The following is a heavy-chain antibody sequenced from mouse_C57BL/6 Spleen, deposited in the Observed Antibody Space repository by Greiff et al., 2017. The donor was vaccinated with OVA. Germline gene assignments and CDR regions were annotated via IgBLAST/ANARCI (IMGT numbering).Heavy chain of an antibody. CDR1: GYTFTSYW. CDR2: IHPNCGST. Sequence: QVQLQQPGAELVKPGAPVKLSCKASGYTFTSYWLHWVTQRPGQGLEWIGLIHPNCGSTNYNEKFKSKATLTVDKSSSTAYMQLSSLTSEDSAVYYCARNWYFDVWGKGTTVTVSS. J-gene: IGHJ1*03. CDR3: ARNWYFDV. V-gene: IGHV1-64*01.